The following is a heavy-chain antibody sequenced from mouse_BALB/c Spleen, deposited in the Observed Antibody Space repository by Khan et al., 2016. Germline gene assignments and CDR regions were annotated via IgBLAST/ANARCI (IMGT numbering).Heavy chain of an antibody. J-gene: IGHJ4*01. CDR2: ISYSGST. V-gene: IGHV3-8*02. D-gene: IGHD1-2*01. Sequence: EVQLQESGPSLVKPSQTLSLTCSVTGDSITSGYWNWIRKFPGNKLEYMGYISYSGSTYYNPSLKSRISITRDTSKNQYYLQLTSVTTEDTATYYCTRGITTAPYGMNYWGQGTSVTVTS. CDR1: GDSITSGY. CDR3: TRGITTAPYGMNY.